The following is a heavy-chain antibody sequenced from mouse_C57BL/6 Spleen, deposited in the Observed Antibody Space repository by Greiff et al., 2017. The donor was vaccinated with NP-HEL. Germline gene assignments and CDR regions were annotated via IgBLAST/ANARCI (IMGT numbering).Heavy chain of an antibody. CDR3: ARRITTVVSSAMDY. J-gene: IGHJ4*01. CDR1: GFTFSDYG. CDR2: ISSGSSTI. Sequence: EVQVVESGGGLVKPGGSLKLSCAASGFTFSDYGMHWVRQAPEKGLEWVAYISSGSSTIYYADTVKGRFPISRDNAKNTLFLQMTSLRSEDTAMYYCARRITTVVSSAMDYWGQGTSVTVSS. V-gene: IGHV5-17*01. D-gene: IGHD1-1*01.